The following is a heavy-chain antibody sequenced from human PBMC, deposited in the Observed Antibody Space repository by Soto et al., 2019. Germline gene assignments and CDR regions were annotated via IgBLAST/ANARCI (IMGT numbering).Heavy chain of an antibody. CDR2: MNPNSGNT. J-gene: IGHJ5*02. CDR1: GYTFTSYD. D-gene: IGHD1-1*01. V-gene: IGHV1-8*01. Sequence: GASVKVSCKASGYTFTSYDINWVRQATGQGLEWMGWMNPNSGNTGYAQKLQGRVTMTRNTSISTAYMELSSLRSEDTAVYYCARPSPPLTTGTTDWFDPWGQGTLVTVSS. CDR3: ARPSPPLTTGTTDWFDP.